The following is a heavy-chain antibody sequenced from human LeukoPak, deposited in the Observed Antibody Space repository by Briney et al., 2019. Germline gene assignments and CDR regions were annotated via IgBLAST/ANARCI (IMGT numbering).Heavy chain of an antibody. Sequence: GESLKISCKGSGYSFTSYWIGWVRQMPGKGLEWMGIIYPGDSDTRYSLSFQGQVTISADKSISTAYLQWSSLKASDTAMYYCARRITIFGVAFDYWGQGTLVTVSS. CDR2: IYPGDSDT. V-gene: IGHV5-51*01. J-gene: IGHJ4*02. CDR3: ARRITIFGVAFDY. CDR1: GYSFTSYW. D-gene: IGHD3-3*01.